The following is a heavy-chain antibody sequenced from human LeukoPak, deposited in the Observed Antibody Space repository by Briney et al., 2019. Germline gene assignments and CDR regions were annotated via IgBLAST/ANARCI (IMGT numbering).Heavy chain of an antibody. CDR2: INPSGGST. CDR1: GYTFTSYY. V-gene: IGHV1-46*01. J-gene: IGHJ6*03. Sequence: ASVKVSCKASGYTFTSYYMHWVRQAPGQGLEWMGIINPSGGSTSYAQKFQGRVTMTRNTSISTAYMELSSLRSEDTAVYYCARVENDGYYMDVWGKGTTVTVSS. D-gene: IGHD1-1*01. CDR3: ARVENDGYYMDV.